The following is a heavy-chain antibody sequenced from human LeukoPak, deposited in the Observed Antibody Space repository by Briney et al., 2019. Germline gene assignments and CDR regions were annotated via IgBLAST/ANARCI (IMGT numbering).Heavy chain of an antibody. CDR2: INYGGTT. J-gene: IGHJ4*02. CDR3: ARYVVSGSGRFYFDY. V-gene: IGHV4-34*01. Sequence: SETLSLTCAVYGGSFSGYYWSWIRQPPGRELEWIVSINYGGTTYYNPSLKSRVTISVDTSKNQFSLRLSSVTAADTAVYLCARYVVSGSGRFYFDYWGQGSLVTVSS. D-gene: IGHD3-10*01. CDR1: GGSFSGYY.